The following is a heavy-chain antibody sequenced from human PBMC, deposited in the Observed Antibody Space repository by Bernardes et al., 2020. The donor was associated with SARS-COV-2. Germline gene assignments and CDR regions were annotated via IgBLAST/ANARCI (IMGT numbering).Heavy chain of an antibody. J-gene: IGHJ4*02. CDR2: IYTSGST. V-gene: IGHV4-4*07. D-gene: IGHD3-3*01. CDR1: GGSISSYY. Sequence: SETLSLTCTVSGGSISSYYWIWIRQPAGKGLEWIGRIYTSGSTNYNPSLKSRVTMSVDTSKNQFSLKLSSVTAADTAVYYCARDLYDFWSGYYGYWGQGKLVYVSS. CDR3: ARDLYDFWSGYYGY.